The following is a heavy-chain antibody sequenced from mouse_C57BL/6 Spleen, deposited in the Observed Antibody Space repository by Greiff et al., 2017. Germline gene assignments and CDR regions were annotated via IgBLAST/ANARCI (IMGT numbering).Heavy chain of an antibody. V-gene: IGHV1-9*01. CDR1: GYTFTGYW. J-gene: IGHJ4*01. D-gene: IGHD3-2*02. CDR3: ARKGSSGYVGYYYAMDY. CDR2: ILPGSGST. Sequence: QVQLQQSGAELMKPGASVKLSCKATGYTFTGYWIEWVKQRPGHGLEWIGEILPGSGSTNYNEKFKGKATFTADTSSNTAYMQLSSLTTEDSAIYYCARKGSSGYVGYYYAMDYWGQGTSVTVSS.